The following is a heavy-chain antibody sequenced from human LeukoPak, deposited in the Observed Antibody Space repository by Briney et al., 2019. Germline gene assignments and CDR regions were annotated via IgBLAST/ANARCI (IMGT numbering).Heavy chain of an antibody. CDR1: GFTVSSNY. CDR2: ISGSGGST. D-gene: IGHD2/OR15-2a*01. CDR3: AKNPFEFGPLIVQNWFDP. Sequence: GGSLRLSCAASGFTVSSNYMSWVRQAPGKGLEWVSVISGSGGSTYYADSVKGRFTISRDDSKNTLYLQMNSLRAEDTAVYYCAKNPFEFGPLIVQNWFDPWGQGTLVTVSS. J-gene: IGHJ5*02. V-gene: IGHV3-23*01.